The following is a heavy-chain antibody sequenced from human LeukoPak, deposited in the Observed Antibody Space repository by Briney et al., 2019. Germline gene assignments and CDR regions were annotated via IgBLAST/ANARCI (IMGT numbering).Heavy chain of an antibody. D-gene: IGHD2-21*01. CDR3: ARVPLDIILLYYMDV. CDR1: GFTFSNYC. Sequence: GGSLRLSCAASGFTFSNYCMNWARQAPGEGLEWVASISSSSEYVLHSDSLQGRFSISRDNARDSLFLEMNSLRAEDTAIYYCARVPLDIILLYYMDVWGKGTTVTVSS. CDR2: ISSSSEYV. J-gene: IGHJ6*03. V-gene: IGHV3-21*01.